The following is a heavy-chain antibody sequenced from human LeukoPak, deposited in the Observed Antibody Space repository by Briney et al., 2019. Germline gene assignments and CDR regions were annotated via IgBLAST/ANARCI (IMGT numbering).Heavy chain of an antibody. J-gene: IGHJ4*02. V-gene: IGHV3-23*01. D-gene: IGHD3-10*01. CDR3: AKDSFTMVQGLADY. Sequence: GGSLRLSCAASGFTFSSYAMSWVRQAPGKGLEWVSAISGSGGSTYYADSVKGRFTISRDNSKTTLYLQMNSLRAEDTAVYYCAKDSFTMVQGLADYWGQGTLVTVSS. CDR2: ISGSGGST. CDR1: GFTFSSYA.